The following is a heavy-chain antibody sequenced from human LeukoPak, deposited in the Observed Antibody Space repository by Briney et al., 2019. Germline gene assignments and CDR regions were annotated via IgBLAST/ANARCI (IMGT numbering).Heavy chain of an antibody. Sequence: GGSLRLSCAASGFTFSSYWMSWVRQAPGKGLEWVANIKQDGSEKYYVDSVKGRFTISRDNAKNSLYLQMNSLRAEDTAVYYCARSLYDYVWGSYRTFDYWGQGTLVTVSS. CDR2: IKQDGSEK. CDR1: GFTFSSYW. D-gene: IGHD3-16*02. V-gene: IGHV3-7*01. CDR3: ARSLYDYVWGSYRTFDY. J-gene: IGHJ4*02.